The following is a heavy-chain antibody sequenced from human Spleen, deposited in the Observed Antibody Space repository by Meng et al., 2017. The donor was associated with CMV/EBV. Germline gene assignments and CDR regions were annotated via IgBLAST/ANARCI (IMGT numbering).Heavy chain of an antibody. J-gene: IGHJ5*02. D-gene: IGHD3-9*01. CDR1: GFIFSAYG. CDR2: IQFDDTI. Sequence: GGSLRLSCEASGFIFSAYGMHWVRQAPGKGLEWVAIIQFDDTIYYKDSVQGRFTISRGNSKSTLFLQMNNLSADDTGIYYCAKDYKTGWTNWFDAWGQGTRVTVSS. CDR3: AKDYKTGWTNWFDA. V-gene: IGHV3-30*02.